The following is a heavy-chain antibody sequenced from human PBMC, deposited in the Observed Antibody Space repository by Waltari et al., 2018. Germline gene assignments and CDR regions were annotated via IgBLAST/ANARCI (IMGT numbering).Heavy chain of an antibody. D-gene: IGHD3-10*01. CDR3: ARGAGITMVRGVIITYAFDI. V-gene: IGHV4-4*07. J-gene: IGHJ3*02. CDR1: GGSISSSY. CDR2: IYTSGST. Sequence: QVQLQESGPGLVKPSETLSLTCTVSGGSISSSYWRWIRKPAGTGLEWIGRIYTSGSTNYNPSPKSRVTMSVDTSKNQFSLKLISVTAADTAVYYCARGAGITMVRGVIITYAFDIWGQGTMVTVSS.